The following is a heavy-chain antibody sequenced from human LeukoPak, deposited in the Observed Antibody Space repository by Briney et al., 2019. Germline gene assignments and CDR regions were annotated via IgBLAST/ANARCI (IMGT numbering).Heavy chain of an antibody. CDR1: GFTFSSYG. Sequence: PGGSLRLSCAASGFTFSSYGMHWVRQAPGKGLEGVAFIRDDGSNKYYADSVKGRFTISRDNSKNTLYLQMNSLRAEDTAVYYCAKDRAKWELLSSNSGSDYWGQGALVTVSS. CDR3: AKDRAKWELLSSNSGSDY. J-gene: IGHJ4*02. D-gene: IGHD1-26*01. V-gene: IGHV3-30*02. CDR2: IRDDGSNK.